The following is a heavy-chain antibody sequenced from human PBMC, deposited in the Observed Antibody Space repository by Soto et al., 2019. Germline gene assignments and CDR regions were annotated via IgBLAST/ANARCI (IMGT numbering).Heavy chain of an antibody. CDR2: IYHSGST. V-gene: IGHV4-30-2*01. CDR3: ARRAVRGVIILGCDP. J-gene: IGHJ5*02. Sequence: GKGLEWIGYIYHSGSTSYTPSLKSRVTISVDRSKNQCSLKLSSVTAADTAVYYCARRAVRGVIILGCDPWGQGTLVTVSS. D-gene: IGHD3-10*01.